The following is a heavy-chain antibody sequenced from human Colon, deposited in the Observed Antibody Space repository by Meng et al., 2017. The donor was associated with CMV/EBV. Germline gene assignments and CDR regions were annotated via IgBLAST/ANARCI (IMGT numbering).Heavy chain of an antibody. D-gene: IGHD4-11*01. CDR3: ARELYSNYVLGQPQVPSFDY. Sequence: SETLSLTCTVSGGSISSYYWTWIRQPPGKGLEWIGFIYDSGSTDYNPSLKSRVTISLDSSKNQFSLKLNSVTAADTAVYYCARELYSNYVLGQPQVPSFDYWGQGTLVTVSS. CDR2: IYDSGST. CDR1: GGSISSYY. V-gene: IGHV4-59*01. J-gene: IGHJ4*02.